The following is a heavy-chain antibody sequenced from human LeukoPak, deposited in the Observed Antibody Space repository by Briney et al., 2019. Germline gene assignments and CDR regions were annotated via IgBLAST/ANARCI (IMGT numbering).Heavy chain of an antibody. J-gene: IGHJ4*02. CDR2: ISSSSSYI. D-gene: IGHD3-22*01. CDR1: GFTFSSYS. CDR3: ARDFESTRGYYYDSSGYQFDY. V-gene: IGHV3-21*01. Sequence: GGSLRLSCAASGFTFSSYSMNWVRQAPGKGLEWVSSISSSSSYIYYADSVKGRFTISRDNAKNSLYLQMNSLRAEDTAVYYCARDFESTRGYYYDSSGYQFDYWGQGTLVTVSS.